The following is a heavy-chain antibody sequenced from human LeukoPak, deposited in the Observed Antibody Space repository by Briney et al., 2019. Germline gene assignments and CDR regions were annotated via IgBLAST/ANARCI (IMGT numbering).Heavy chain of an antibody. J-gene: IGHJ4*02. V-gene: IGHV1-2*06. Sequence: ASVKVSCKASGGTFSSYAISWVRQAPGQGLEWMGRINPNSGGTNYAQKFQGRVTMTRDTSISTAYMELSRLRSDDTAVYYCARGVADSSGWLFDYWGQGTLVTVSS. CDR2: INPNSGGT. CDR3: ARGVADSSGWLFDY. D-gene: IGHD6-19*01. CDR1: GGTFSSYA.